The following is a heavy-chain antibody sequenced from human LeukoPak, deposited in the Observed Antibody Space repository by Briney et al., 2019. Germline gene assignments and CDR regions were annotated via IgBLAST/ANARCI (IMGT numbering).Heavy chain of an antibody. Sequence: GGSLRLSCAASGFTFDDYAMHWVRQAPGKGLEWVSGISWNSGSIGYADSVKGRFTISRDNSKNTLYLQMNSLRAEDTAVYYCATSLALYSSSWYGDYWGQGTLVTVSS. CDR1: GFTFDDYA. J-gene: IGHJ4*02. CDR3: ATSLALYSSSWYGDY. D-gene: IGHD6-13*01. CDR2: ISWNSGSI. V-gene: IGHV3-9*01.